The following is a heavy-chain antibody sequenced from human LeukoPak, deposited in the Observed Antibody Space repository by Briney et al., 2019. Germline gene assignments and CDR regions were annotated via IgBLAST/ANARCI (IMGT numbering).Heavy chain of an antibody. V-gene: IGHV4-4*07. J-gene: IGHJ3*02. D-gene: IGHD6-13*01. CDR3: SCRGVTYSSSGDDI. CDR1: GGSISSYY. CDR2: IYTSGST. Sequence: PSETLSLTCTVSGGSISSYYWSWIRQPAGKGLEWIGRIYTSGSTNYNPSLKSRVTMSADTSKNQFSLKLSSVTAADTAVYYCSCRGVTYSSSGDDIWGQGTMVTVSS.